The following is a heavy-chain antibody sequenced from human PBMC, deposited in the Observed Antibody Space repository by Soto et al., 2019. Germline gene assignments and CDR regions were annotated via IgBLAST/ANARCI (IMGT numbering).Heavy chain of an antibody. CDR2: IYYSGST. CDR3: ARSDGRY. Sequence: QVQLQESGPGLVKPSETLSLTCTVSGRSIRSNYWSWIRQPPGKGLEWIGYIYYSGSTNYNPSLKSRVTISVDTSKNQFSLKLSSVTAADMAVYYCARSDGRYWGQGTLVTVSS. J-gene: IGHJ4*02. V-gene: IGHV4-59*01. CDR1: GRSIRSNY.